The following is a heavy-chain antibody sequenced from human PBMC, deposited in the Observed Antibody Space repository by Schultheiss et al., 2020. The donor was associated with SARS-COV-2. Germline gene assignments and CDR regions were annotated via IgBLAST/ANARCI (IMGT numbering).Heavy chain of an antibody. Sequence: GGSLRLSCAASGFTFSSYAMHWVRQAPGKGLEWVAVISYDGSNKYYADSVKGRFTISRDNSNNTLYLQMNSLRAEDTAVYYCASAKGYWFDPWGQGTLVTVSS. V-gene: IGHV3-30*07. CDR3: ASAKGYWFDP. CDR2: ISYDGSNK. J-gene: IGHJ5*02. CDR1: GFTFSSYA.